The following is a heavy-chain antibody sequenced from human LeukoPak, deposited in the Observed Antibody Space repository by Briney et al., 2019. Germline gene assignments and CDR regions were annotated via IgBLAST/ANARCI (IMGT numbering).Heavy chain of an antibody. V-gene: IGHV4-4*07. CDR1: GGSISNYY. D-gene: IGHD6-13*01. Sequence: PSETLSLTCTVSGGSISNYYWSWIRQPAGKGLEWIGHIYISGSTNYNPSLKHRVTMSVDTSKNQFSLKLSSVTAADTAVYYCARARSSTGDFDYWGQGTLVTVSS. CDR2: IYISGST. CDR3: ARARSSTGDFDY. J-gene: IGHJ4*02.